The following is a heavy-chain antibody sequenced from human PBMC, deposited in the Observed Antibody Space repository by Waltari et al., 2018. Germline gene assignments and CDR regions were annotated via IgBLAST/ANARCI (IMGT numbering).Heavy chain of an antibody. V-gene: IGHV3-23*01. J-gene: IGHJ3*02. CDR2: ISGSGGST. CDR1: GFTFSSYA. D-gene: IGHD2-15*01. Sequence: EVQLLESGGGLVQPGGSLRLSCAASGFTFSSYAMRWVRQAPGKGREWVSAISGSGGSTYYADSVKGRFTISRDNSKNTLYLQMNSLRAEDTAVYYCAKEIGCSGGSCYPDDAFDIWGQGTMVTVSS. CDR3: AKEIGCSGGSCYPDDAFDI.